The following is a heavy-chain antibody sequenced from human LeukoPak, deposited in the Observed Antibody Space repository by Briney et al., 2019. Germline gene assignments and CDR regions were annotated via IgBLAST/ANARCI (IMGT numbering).Heavy chain of an antibody. V-gene: IGHV4-34*01. CDR3: ARFTPGGSSSWYYFDY. D-gene: IGHD6-13*01. J-gene: IGHJ4*02. Sequence: PSETLSLTCAVYGGSFSGYYWSWIRQPPGKGLEWIGEINHSGGTNYNPSLKSRVTISVDTSKNQFSLKLSSVTAADTAVYYCARFTPGGSSSWYYFDYWGQGTLVTVSS. CDR1: GGSFSGYY. CDR2: INHSGGT.